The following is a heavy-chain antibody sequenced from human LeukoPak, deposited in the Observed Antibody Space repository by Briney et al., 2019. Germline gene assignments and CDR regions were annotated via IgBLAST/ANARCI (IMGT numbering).Heavy chain of an antibody. D-gene: IGHD1-26*01. CDR3: AKDVGQVGASPFDY. V-gene: IGHV3-30*02. J-gene: IGHJ4*02. CDR1: GFTFRSFG. Sequence: GGSLRLSCAASGFTFRSFGMHWVRQAPGKGLEWVAFIRYDGSNKFYADSVKGRFTISRDNSKNTLYLQMNSLRAEDTAVYYCAKDVGQVGASPFDYWGQGTLVTVSS. CDR2: IRYDGSNK.